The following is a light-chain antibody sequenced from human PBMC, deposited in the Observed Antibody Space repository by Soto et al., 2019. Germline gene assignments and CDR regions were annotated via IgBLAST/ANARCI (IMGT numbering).Light chain of an antibody. CDR2: EVT. CDR3: FSYAGSSHYV. Sequence: SVLTAPSSLSLSHNQGIPMRFPVARSDVGGYTYVSWYQQHPGQAPRLMIYEVTNRPSGVSNRFSGSKSGNTASLTISGLQAEDEADYYCFSYAGSSHYVLGNWTKVNAL. J-gene: IGLJ1*01. CDR1: RSDVGGYTY. V-gene: IGLV2-14*01.